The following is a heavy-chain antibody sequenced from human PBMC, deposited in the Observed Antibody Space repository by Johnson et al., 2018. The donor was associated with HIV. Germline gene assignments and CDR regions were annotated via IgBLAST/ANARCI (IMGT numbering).Heavy chain of an antibody. Sequence: QVQLVESGGGLVQPGGSLRLSCAASGFTVSNKYMTWVRQSPWKGLEWVAVISYDGSNKYYADSVKGRFTISRDNSKNTLYLKMNSLRAEDTAVYYCAKDLYYDSSGYVTRPMGAFDIWGQGTMVTVSS. V-gene: IGHV3-30*18. J-gene: IGHJ3*02. CDR2: ISYDGSNK. D-gene: IGHD3-22*01. CDR3: AKDLYYDSSGYVTRPMGAFDI. CDR1: GFTVSNKY.